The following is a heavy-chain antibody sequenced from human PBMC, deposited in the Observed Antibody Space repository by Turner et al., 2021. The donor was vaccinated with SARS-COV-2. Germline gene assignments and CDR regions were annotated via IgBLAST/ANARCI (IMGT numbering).Heavy chain of an antibody. Sequence: QLQLQESGPGLVKPSETLSLTCTVSGCSISSSSYYWGWIRQPPGKGLEWIGSIYYSGSTYYNPSLKSRVTISVDTSKNQFSLKLSSVTAADTAVYYCARSNYDFWSGYDTFYFDYWGQGTLVTVSS. D-gene: IGHD3-3*01. V-gene: IGHV4-39*01. CDR3: ARSNYDFWSGYDTFYFDY. CDR1: GCSISSSSYY. J-gene: IGHJ4*02. CDR2: IYYSGST.